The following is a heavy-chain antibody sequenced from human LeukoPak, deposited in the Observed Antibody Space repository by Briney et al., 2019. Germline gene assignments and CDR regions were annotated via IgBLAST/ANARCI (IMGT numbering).Heavy chain of an antibody. Sequence: RTGGSLRLSCAASGFTFSSHAMSWVRQAPGKGLEYVSGISVSGDSTFYSDFVKGRFTISRDISKNTLYLQLNGLRTEDTDVYQCMKGRGSGSQGPLDYRGQGSLVTVSS. CDR3: MKGRGSGSQGPLDY. CDR2: ISVSGDST. V-gene: IGHV3-23*01. D-gene: IGHD3-10*01. CDR1: GFTFSSHA. J-gene: IGHJ4*02.